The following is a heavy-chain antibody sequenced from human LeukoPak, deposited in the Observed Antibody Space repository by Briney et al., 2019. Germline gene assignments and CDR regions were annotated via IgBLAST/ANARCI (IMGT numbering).Heavy chain of an antibody. J-gene: IGHJ4*02. CDR1: GFTFSSYA. CDR3: AKDGLGIIAFPFDY. Sequence: GGSLRLSCAASGFTFSSYAMSWVRQAPGKGLGWVSVISGSGDSTYYADSVKGRFTISRDNSKNTLYLQMNSLRAEDTAVYYCAKDGLGIIAFPFDYWGQGTLVTVSS. CDR2: ISGSGDST. V-gene: IGHV3-23*01. D-gene: IGHD3-10*01.